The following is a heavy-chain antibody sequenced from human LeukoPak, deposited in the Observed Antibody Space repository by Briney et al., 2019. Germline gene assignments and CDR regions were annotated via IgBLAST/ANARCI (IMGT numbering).Heavy chain of an antibody. V-gene: IGHV1-18*01. CDR3: AKPISGGLAVTADWFHP. D-gene: IGHD6-19*01. J-gene: IGHJ5*01. Sequence: GASVKVSCKASGYTFTSYGISWVRQAPGQGLEWMGWISANNGNTDYAQELQGRVTMTTDTSTNTAYMEVRSLRSDDTAVYYCAKPISGGLAVTADWFHPWGQGTLVVVSS. CDR1: GYTFTSYG. CDR2: ISANNGNT.